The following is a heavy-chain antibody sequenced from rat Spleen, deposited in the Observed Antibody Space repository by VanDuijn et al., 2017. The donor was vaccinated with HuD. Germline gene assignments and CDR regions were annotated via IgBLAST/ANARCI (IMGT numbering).Heavy chain of an antibody. D-gene: IGHD1-10*01. CDR3: ARRRITTTGNYFDY. V-gene: IGHV4-2*01. CDR2: INKDSRPI. Sequence: EVKLVESGGGLVQPGRSLKLSCAASGFNFNDYWMGWVRQAPGKGLEWIGEINKDSRPINYSPSLKDNFTISRDNAQNTLYLQMDSLRSEDTATYYCARRRITTTGNYFDYWGQGVMVTVSS. CDR1: GFNFNDYW. J-gene: IGHJ2*01.